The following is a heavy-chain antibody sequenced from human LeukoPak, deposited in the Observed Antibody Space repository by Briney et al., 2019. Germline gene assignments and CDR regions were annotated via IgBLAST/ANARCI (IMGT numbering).Heavy chain of an antibody. CDR1: GFSVSNNF. J-gene: IGHJ6*04. CDR3: ARDTAGYSV. Sequence: GGSLRLSCAASGFSVSNNFVSWVRQAPGKRLEWISAVYSGGDTYYIESVKGRFTISRDNSKNTIHLQMNGLTPEDTAMYYCARDTAGYSVWVKGTTVTVSS. CDR2: VYSGGDT. D-gene: IGHD1-1*01. V-gene: IGHV3-53*01.